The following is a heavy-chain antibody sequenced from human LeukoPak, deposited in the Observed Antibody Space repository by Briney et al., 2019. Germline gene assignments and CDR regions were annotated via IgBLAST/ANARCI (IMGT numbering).Heavy chain of an antibody. CDR3: AKDPMIVVVITPYYFDY. CDR2: ISGSGGST. V-gene: IGHV3-23*01. D-gene: IGHD3-22*01. CDR1: GFTFSSYA. J-gene: IGHJ4*02. Sequence: GGSLRLSCAASGFTFSSYAMSWVRQAPEKGLEWVSTISGSGGSTYYADSVKGRFTISRDNSKNTLYLQMNSLRAEDTAVYYCAKDPMIVVVITPYYFDYWGQGTLVTVSS.